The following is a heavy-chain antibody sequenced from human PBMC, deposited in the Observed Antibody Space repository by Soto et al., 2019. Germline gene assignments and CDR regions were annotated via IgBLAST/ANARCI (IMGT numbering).Heavy chain of an antibody. CDR2: IIPIFGTA. D-gene: IGHD1-26*01. CDR3: ARFTDSGSYYDYYYGMDV. V-gene: IGHV1-69*06. Sequence: SVKVSCKASGGTFSSYAISWVRQAPGQGLERMGGIIPIFGTANYAQKFQGRVTITADKSTSTAYMELSSLRSEDTAVYYCARFTDSGSYYDYYYGMDVWGQGTTVTAP. J-gene: IGHJ6*02. CDR1: GGTFSSYA.